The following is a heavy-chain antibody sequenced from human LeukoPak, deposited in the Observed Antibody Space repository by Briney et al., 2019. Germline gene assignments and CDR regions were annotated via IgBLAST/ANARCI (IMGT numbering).Heavy chain of an antibody. V-gene: IGHV3-74*01. CDR3: ARPIGAAGYGFDC. CDR2: INGDGSTT. D-gene: IGHD6-13*01. J-gene: IGHJ4*02. Sequence: GGSLRLSWAASGFTFGSYWMHWVRQAPGEGLVWVSRINGDGSTTTYADSVKGRFTISRDNAKNTLYLQMHSLRPEDTAVYYCARPIGAAGYGFDCWGQGTLVTVSS. CDR1: GFTFGSYW.